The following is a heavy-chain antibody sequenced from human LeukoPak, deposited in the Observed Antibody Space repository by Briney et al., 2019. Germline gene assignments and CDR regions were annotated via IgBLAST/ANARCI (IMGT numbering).Heavy chain of an antibody. D-gene: IGHD1-26*01. CDR3: ARGYSGSYGRFDF. J-gene: IGHJ4*02. Sequence: PSETLSLTCTVSGGSISSYYWSWLRQPPGKGLEWIGYIYYSGSTNYNPSLKSRVTISVDTSKNQFSLKLSSVTAADTAVYYCARGYSGSYGRFDFWGRGTLVTVSS. CDR1: GGSISSYY. V-gene: IGHV4-59*01. CDR2: IYYSGST.